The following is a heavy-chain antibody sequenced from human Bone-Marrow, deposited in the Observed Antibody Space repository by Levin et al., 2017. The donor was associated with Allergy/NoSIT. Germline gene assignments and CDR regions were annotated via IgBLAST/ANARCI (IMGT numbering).Heavy chain of an antibody. CDR1: GFTVSSNY. CDR2: IYSGGST. Sequence: GESLKISCAASGFTVSSNYMSWVRQAPGKGLEWVSVIYSGGSTYYADSVKGRFTISRDNSKNTLYLQMNSLRAEDTAVYYCARVYSSSSYYYYYMDVWGKGTTVTVSS. D-gene: IGHD6-6*01. J-gene: IGHJ6*03. V-gene: IGHV3-53*01. CDR3: ARVYSSSSYYYYYMDV.